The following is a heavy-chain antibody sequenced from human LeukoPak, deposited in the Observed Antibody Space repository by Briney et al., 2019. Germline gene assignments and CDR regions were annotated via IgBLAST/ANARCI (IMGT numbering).Heavy chain of an antibody. D-gene: IGHD2-2*01. CDR2: IYHSGST. J-gene: IGHJ5*02. CDR1: GGSISSSKW. CDR3: ARWAGDIVVVPAARDWFDP. Sequence: PSGAPSLTCAVSGGSISSSKWWSWVRQPPGKGLEWIGGIYHSGSTNYNPSLKSRVTISVDKSKNQFSLKLSSVTAADTAVYYCARWAGDIVVVPAARDWFDPWGQGTLVTVSS. V-gene: IGHV4-4*02.